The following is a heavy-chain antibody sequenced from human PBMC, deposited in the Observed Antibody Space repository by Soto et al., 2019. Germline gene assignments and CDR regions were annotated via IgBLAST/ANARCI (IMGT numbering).Heavy chain of an antibody. J-gene: IGHJ4*02. V-gene: IGHV5-51*01. CDR3: ARVTSHSYGYFNY. Sequence: GESLKISCKGSGYSFSSYWIGWVRQMTGKGLEWMGIIYPGDSDTRYGPSFQGQVTISADKSISTAYLQWSSLKASDTAMYYCARVTSHSYGYFNYWVQGTLVTLSS. CDR1: GYSFSSYW. D-gene: IGHD5-18*01. CDR2: IYPGDSDT.